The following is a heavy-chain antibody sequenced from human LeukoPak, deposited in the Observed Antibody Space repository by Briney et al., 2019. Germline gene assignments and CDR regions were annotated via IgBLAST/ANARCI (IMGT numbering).Heavy chain of an antibody. Sequence: PSGTLSLTCAVSGGSISSSNWWSWVRQPPGQGLEWIGEIYHSGSTNYNPSLKSRVTISVDKSKNQFSLKLSSVTAADTAVYYCARDSEFYDGSNYTYYFDLWGQGTLVTVSS. CDR2: IYHSGST. CDR1: GGSISSSNW. D-gene: IGHD5-24*01. CDR3: ARDSEFYDGSNYTYYFDL. V-gene: IGHV4-4*02. J-gene: IGHJ4*02.